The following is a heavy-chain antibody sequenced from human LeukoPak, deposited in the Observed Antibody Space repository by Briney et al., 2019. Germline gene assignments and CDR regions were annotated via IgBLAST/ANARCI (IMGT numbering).Heavy chain of an antibody. CDR3: AKSVGYSGSYLVDY. V-gene: IGHV3-23*01. Sequence: PGGTLRLSCAASGFTFSSYGMSWVRQAPGKGLEWVSAISGSGGSTYYADSVKGRFTISRDNSKNTLYLQMNSLRAEDTAVYYCAKSVGYSGSYLVDYWGQGTLVTVSS. CDR2: ISGSGGST. CDR1: GFTFSSYG. J-gene: IGHJ4*02. D-gene: IGHD1-26*01.